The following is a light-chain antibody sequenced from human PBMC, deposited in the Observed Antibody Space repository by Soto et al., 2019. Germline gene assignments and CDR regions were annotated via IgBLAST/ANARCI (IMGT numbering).Light chain of an antibody. J-gene: IGKJ1*01. V-gene: IGKV1-39*01. CDR1: QSISSY. CDR3: QQSYSTLQT. CDR2: AAS. Sequence: DIQMTQSPSSLSASVGDRVTITCRASQSISSYLNWYQQKPGKAPKLLIYAASSLQSAVPSRFSGSGSWTDFTLTISSLQPEDFATYYCQQSYSTLQTFGQGTKVEIK.